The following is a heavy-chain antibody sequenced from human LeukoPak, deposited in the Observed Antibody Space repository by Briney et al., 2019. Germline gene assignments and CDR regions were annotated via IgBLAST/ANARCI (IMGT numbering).Heavy chain of an antibody. CDR2: IYYSGST. V-gene: IGHV4-34*01. J-gene: IGHJ4*02. CDR3: ARLEYSSSVNFDY. CDR1: GGSFSGYY. D-gene: IGHD6-6*01. Sequence: SETLSLTCAVYGGSFSGYYWSWIRQPPGKGLEWIGSIYYSGSTYYNPSLKSRVTISVDTSKNQFSLKLSSVTAADTAVYYCARLEYSSSVNFDYWGQGTLVTVSS.